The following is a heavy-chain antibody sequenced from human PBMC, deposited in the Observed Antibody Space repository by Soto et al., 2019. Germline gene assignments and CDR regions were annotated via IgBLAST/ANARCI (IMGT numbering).Heavy chain of an antibody. V-gene: IGHV4-4*07. Sequence: PSETLSLTCTFSCGSMNKYYWNWIWQPAGKGLEWIGRIYTRGSTNYNPSMKSRVTMSVDTSKNEVSLNLNSVTAADTAVYYCAAIREDIFYGMDVWGQGTTVTV. D-gene: IGHD2-15*01. CDR1: CGSMNKYY. CDR2: IYTRGST. CDR3: AAIREDIFYGMDV. J-gene: IGHJ6*02.